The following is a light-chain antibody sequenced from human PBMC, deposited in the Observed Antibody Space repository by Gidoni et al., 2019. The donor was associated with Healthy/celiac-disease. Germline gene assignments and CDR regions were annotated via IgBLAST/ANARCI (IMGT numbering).Light chain of an antibody. CDR1: QSVSSY. CDR3: QQRSNWPPNT. J-gene: IGKJ2*01. Sequence: ELVLTQSSATLSLSPGERATLSCRASQSVSSYLAWYQQKPGQAPRLLIYDASNRATGIPARFSGSGSGTDFTLTISSLEPEDFAVYYCQQRSNWPPNTFGQGTKLEIK. CDR2: DAS. V-gene: IGKV3-11*01.